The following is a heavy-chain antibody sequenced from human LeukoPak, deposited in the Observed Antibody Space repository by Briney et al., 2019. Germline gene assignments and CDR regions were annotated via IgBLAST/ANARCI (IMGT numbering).Heavy chain of an antibody. Sequence: GGSLRLSCIGSGFTFSSSELNWVRQAPGKGLEWVSFISSSSGYIFYADSMKGRFTISRDNAKNSLYLQMNSLRAEDTAIYYCTRDLRIAMIADAFDLWGQGTMVTVSS. CDR2: ISSSSGYI. V-gene: IGHV3-21*01. J-gene: IGHJ3*01. CDR3: TRDLRIAMIADAFDL. D-gene: IGHD3-22*01. CDR1: GFTFSSSE.